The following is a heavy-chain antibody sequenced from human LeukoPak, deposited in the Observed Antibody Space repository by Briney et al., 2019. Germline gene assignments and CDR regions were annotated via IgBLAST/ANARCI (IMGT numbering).Heavy chain of an antibody. CDR2: IYSGGST. CDR1: GFTVSSNY. CDR3: ASILAYDFWSGYPLLGMDV. V-gene: IGHV3-53*04. D-gene: IGHD3-3*01. J-gene: IGHJ6*02. Sequence: GGSLRLSCAASGFTVSSNYMSWVRQAPGKGLEWVSVIYSGGSTYYADSVKGQFTISRHNSKNTLYLQMNSLRAEDTAVYYCASILAYDFWSGYPLLGMDVWGQGTTVTVSS.